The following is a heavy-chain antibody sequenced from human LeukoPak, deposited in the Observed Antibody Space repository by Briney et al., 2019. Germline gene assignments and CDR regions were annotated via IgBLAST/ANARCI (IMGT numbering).Heavy chain of an antibody. CDR3: ARDEDGDYFSI. CDR1: GYTFTSYY. D-gene: IGHD4-17*01. J-gene: IGHJ3*02. V-gene: IGHV1-46*01. Sequence: GASVKASCKASGYTFTSYYMHWVRQAPGQGLEWRGIINPSGGSTSYAQKFQGRVTMTRDTSTSTVYMELSSLRSEDTAVYYCARDEDGDYFSIWGQGTMVTVSS. CDR2: INPSGGST.